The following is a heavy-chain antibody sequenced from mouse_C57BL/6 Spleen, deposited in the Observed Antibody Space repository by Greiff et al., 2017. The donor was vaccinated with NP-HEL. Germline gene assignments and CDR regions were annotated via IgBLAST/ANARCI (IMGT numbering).Heavy chain of an antibody. CDR1: GYTFTDYY. V-gene: IGHV1-19*01. D-gene: IGHD1-1*01. Sequence: EVQLQESGPVLVKPGASVKMSCKASGYTFTDYYMNWVKQSHGKSLEWIGVINPYNGGTSYNQKFKGKATLTVDKSSSTAYMELNSLTSEDSAVYYCARDGDYGSSFAWFAYWGQGTLVTVSA. CDR2: INPYNGGT. CDR3: ARDGDYGSSFAWFAY. J-gene: IGHJ3*01.